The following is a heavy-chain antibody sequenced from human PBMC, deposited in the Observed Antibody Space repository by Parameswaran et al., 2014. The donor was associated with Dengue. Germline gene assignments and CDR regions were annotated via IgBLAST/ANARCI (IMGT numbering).Heavy chain of an antibody. V-gene: IGHV3-23*01. Sequence: GESLKISCAASGFTFSSYAMSWVRQAPGKGLEWVSAISGSGGSTYYADSVKGRFTISRDNSKNTLYLQMNSLRAEDTAVYYCAKDPNDYGRNYYYGMDVWGQGTTVTVSS. CDR2: ISGSGGST. CDR1: GFTFSSYA. J-gene: IGHJ6*02. CDR3: AKDPNDYGRNYYYGMDV. D-gene: IGHD4-17*01.